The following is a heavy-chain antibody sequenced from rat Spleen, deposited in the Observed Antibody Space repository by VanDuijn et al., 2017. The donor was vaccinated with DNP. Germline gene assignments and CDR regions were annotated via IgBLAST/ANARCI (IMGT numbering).Heavy chain of an antibody. J-gene: IGHJ1*01. CDR2: IWSGGST. V-gene: IGHV2-16*01. CDR3: ARFPPGYSSYRDWYFDF. Sequence: QVQLKESGPGLVQPSQTLSLTCTVSGFSLINYGVSWVRQPPGKGLEWIGAIWSGGSTDYNSAHKSRLTLIRDTSKSQVLLKMNSLQTEDTAMYSCARFPPGYSSYRDWYFDFWGPGTMVTVSS. D-gene: IGHD1-2*01. CDR1: GFSLINYG.